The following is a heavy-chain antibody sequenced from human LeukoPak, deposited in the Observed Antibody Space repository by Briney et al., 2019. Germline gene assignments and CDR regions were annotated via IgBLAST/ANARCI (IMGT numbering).Heavy chain of an antibody. CDR1: GDSVSSNSAA. J-gene: IGHJ4*02. CDR2: TYYRSKWYN. D-gene: IGHD1-1*01. Sequence: SQTLSLTCAISGDSVSSNSAAWTWVRQSPSRGLEWLGRTYYRSKWYNDSAVSVKSRITINPDTSKNQFSLHLNSVTPEDTAVYYCARRITTTGSFDSWGQGTLVTVSS. V-gene: IGHV6-1*01. CDR3: ARRITTTGSFDS.